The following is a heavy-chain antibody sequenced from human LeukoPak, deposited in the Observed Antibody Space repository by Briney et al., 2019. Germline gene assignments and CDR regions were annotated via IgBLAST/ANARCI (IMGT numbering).Heavy chain of an antibody. J-gene: IGHJ4*02. CDR1: EFTLSGDR. D-gene: IGHD6-13*01. CDR3: ARDGFVGAVDY. CDR2: INQDGNEK. V-gene: IGHV3-7*01. Sequence: GSLRLSSAASEFTLSGDRMNWGRQAPGEGREGVANINQDGNEKHYVDCVRGPCTISRDNAKNSLFLQMNGLTAEDTAVFYCARDGFVGAVDYWGQGTLVTVSS.